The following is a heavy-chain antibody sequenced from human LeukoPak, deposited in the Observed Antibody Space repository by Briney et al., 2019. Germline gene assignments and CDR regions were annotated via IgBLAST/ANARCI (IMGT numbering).Heavy chain of an antibody. J-gene: IGHJ4*02. D-gene: IGHD2-2*01. CDR3: AREEGYCSSTTCSATFDY. CDR1: GGTFSSYA. V-gene: IGHV1-69*05. CDR2: IIPIFGTA. Sequence: ASVKVSCKASGGTFSSYAISWVRQAPGQGLEWMGGIIPIFGTANYAQKFQGRVTMTRDTSITTAYMELSRLRSDDTAVYYCAREEGYCSSTTCSATFDYWGQGTLVTVSS.